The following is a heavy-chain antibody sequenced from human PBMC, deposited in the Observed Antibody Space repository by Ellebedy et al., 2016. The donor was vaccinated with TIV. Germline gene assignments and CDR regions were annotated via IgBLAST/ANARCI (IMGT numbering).Heavy chain of an antibody. V-gene: IGHV3-11*01. CDR1: GFTFSYFY. J-gene: IGHJ4*02. CDR3: ARDPPYPDY. CDR2: ISSSSNTI. Sequence: GESLKISCSASGFTFSYFYMSWIRQAPGKGLEWVSYISSSSNTIYYADSVQGRFTISRDNSKNSVYLQLNSLRAEDTAIYYCARDPPYPDYWGQGTLVTVSS.